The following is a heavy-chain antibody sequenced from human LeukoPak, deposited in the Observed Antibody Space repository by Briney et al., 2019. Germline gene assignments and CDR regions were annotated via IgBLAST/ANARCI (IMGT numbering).Heavy chain of an antibody. D-gene: IGHD1-1*01. CDR2: IYHSGNT. Sequence: SETLSLTCTVSGYSISSGYYWGWIRQPPGKGLEWIGSIYHSGNTYYSPSLKSRVTISVDTSKNQFSLKLSSVTAADTAVYYCAREGQVLGRGQNSWGQGIQVIVSS. CDR3: AREGQVLGRGQNS. V-gene: IGHV4-38-2*02. CDR1: GYSISSGYY. J-gene: IGHJ4*02.